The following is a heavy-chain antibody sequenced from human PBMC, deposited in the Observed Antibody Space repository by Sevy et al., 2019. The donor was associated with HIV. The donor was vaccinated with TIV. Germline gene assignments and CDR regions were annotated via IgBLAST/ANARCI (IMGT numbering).Heavy chain of an antibody. CDR3: ALMNYYDSSGYYYGAFDI. V-gene: IGHV1-8*01. CDR1: GYTFTSYD. CDR2: MNPNSGNT. Sequence: ASVKVSCKASGYTFTSYDINWVRQATGQGLEWMGWMNPNSGNTGYAQKFQGRVNMTRNTSISTAYMELSSLRSEDTAVYYCALMNYYDSSGYYYGAFDIWGQGTMVTVSS. J-gene: IGHJ3*02. D-gene: IGHD3-22*01.